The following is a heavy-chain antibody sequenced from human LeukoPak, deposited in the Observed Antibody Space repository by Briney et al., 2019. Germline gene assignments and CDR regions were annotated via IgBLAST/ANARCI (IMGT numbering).Heavy chain of an antibody. D-gene: IGHD3-3*01. V-gene: IGHV4-34*01. CDR3: ARDGTIFGVVKGNWFDP. J-gene: IGHJ5*02. CDR2: INHSGST. CDR1: GGSFSGYY. Sequence: SETLSLTCAVYGGSFSGYYWSWIRQPPGKGLEWIGEINHSGSTNYNPSLKSRVTISVDTSKNQFSLKLSSVTAADTAVYYCARDGTIFGVVKGNWFDPWGRGTLVTVSS.